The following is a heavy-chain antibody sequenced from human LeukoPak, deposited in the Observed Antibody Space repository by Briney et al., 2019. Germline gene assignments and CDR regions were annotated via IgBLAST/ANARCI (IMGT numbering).Heavy chain of an antibody. D-gene: IGHD6-6*01. V-gene: IGHV3-23*01. CDR1: GFSFSSQA. CDR3: AKRFGASSRHCDY. CDR2: ISGSGGST. Sequence: GGSLRLSCAASGFSFSSQAMSWVRQAPGKGLEWVSAISGSGGSTYYADSVKGRFTISRDNSKNTLYLHMNSLRAEDTAVYYCAKRFGASSRHCDYWGQGTLVTVSS. J-gene: IGHJ4*02.